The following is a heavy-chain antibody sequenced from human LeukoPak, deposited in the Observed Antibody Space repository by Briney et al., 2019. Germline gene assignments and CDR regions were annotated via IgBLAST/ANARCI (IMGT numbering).Heavy chain of an antibody. J-gene: IGHJ4*02. D-gene: IGHD6-25*01. Sequence: SETLSLTCTVSGGSISTYYWSWIRQPPGKGLEWIGYIYKSGSTNYNPSLKSRVTISVDTSKNQFSLKLTSVTAADTAVYYCATVPAAALGYWGQGTLVTVSS. CDR3: ATVPAAALGY. V-gene: IGHV4-59*12. CDR1: GGSISTYY. CDR2: IYKSGST.